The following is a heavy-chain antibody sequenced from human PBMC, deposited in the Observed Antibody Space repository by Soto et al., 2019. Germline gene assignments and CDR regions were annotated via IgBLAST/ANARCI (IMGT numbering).Heavy chain of an antibody. D-gene: IGHD6-13*01. Sequence: QVQLVQSGAEMRKPGASVMVSCKASGYTFTSYAMNWVRQAPGQRLEWMGWINGGNGETKYSQRFQDRVTITRATSANTVYIELRSLTSEDPAIYYCARGTLSLYSADFRWCRGAPGTVAS. CDR2: INGGNGET. CDR3: ARGTLSLYSADFR. J-gene: IGHJ4*02. CDR1: GYTFTSYA. V-gene: IGHV1-3*01.